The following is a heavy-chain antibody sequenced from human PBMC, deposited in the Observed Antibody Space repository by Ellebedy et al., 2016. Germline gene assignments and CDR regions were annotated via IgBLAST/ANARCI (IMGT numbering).Heavy chain of an antibody. CDR3: ARDQSTSATDWDDAYDV. J-gene: IGHJ3*01. CDR1: GLTFSDNW. CDR2: IQEDGNKT. D-gene: IGHD3-9*01. Sequence: GGSLRLSCVASGLTFSDNWMTWVRQAPGKGLEWVANIQEDGNKTHYVDSVEGRFTISRDNAKKSLYLHMNSLRAEDTAVYYCARDQSTSATDWDDAYDVWGQGTMVTVSS. V-gene: IGHV3-7*03.